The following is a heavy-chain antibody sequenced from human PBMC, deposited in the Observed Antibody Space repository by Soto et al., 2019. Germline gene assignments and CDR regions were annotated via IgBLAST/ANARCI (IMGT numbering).Heavy chain of an antibody. CDR1: GYTFTSYD. Sequence: QVQLVQSGAEVMKPGASVKVSCKASGYTFTSYDINWVRQATGQGLEWMGWMNPNSGNTGYAQKFHGRVTMIRNTSIRSAYMALSSLRSEDTAVYYCARARTGTTSMDVWGQGTTVTVSS. V-gene: IGHV1-8*01. D-gene: IGHD1-1*01. CDR3: ARARTGTTSMDV. J-gene: IGHJ6*02. CDR2: MNPNSGNT.